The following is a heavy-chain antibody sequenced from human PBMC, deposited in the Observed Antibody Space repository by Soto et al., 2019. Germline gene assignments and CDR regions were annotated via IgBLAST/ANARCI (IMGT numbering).Heavy chain of an antibody. CDR3: ARTTGTIAYYDILTGYYDY. CDR2: IYYSGST. D-gene: IGHD3-9*01. J-gene: IGHJ4*02. CDR1: GGSISSGGYY. Sequence: PSETLSLTCTVSGGSISSGGYYWSWIRQHPGKGLDWIGYIYYSGSTYYNPSLKSRVTISVDTSKNQFSLKLSSVTAADTAAYYCARTTGTIAYYDILTGYYDYWGQGTLVTVSS. V-gene: IGHV4-31*03.